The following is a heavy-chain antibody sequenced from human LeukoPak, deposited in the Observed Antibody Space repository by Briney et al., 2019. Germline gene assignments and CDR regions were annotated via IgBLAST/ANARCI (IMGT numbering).Heavy chain of an antibody. CDR2: ISGSGGST. J-gene: IGHJ4*02. D-gene: IGHD2-2*01. CDR1: GFTFSSYA. CDR3: AREGDIVVVPADLDY. Sequence: PGGSLRLSCAASGFTFSSYAMSWVRQAPGKGLEWVSAISGSGGSTYYADSVKGRFTISRDNAKKSLYLQMNSRRAEDTAVYYCAREGDIVVVPADLDYWGQGTLVTVSS. V-gene: IGHV3-23*01.